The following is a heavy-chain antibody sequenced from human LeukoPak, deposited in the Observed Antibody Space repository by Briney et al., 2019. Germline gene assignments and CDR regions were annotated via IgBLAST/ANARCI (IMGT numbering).Heavy chain of an antibody. CDR3: ARDRGFLVFDY. J-gene: IGHJ4*02. D-gene: IGHD3-10*01. CDR1: GFTFSIYW. CDR2: IKEDGSEK. Sequence: GGSLRLSCAASGFTFSIYWMRWVRQAPGKGLEWVANIKEDGSEKYYVDSVKGRFTISRDNAKNSLYLQMNSLRAEDTAVYYCARDRGFLVFDYWGQGTLVTVSS. V-gene: IGHV3-7*01.